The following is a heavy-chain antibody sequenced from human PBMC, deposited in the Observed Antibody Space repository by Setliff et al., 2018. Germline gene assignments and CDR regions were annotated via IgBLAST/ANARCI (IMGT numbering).Heavy chain of an antibody. V-gene: IGHV4-39*07. CDR2: IYYTGNT. Sequence: PSETLSLTCGVSGYSISSSSYYWGWIRQPPGKGLEWIGTIYYTGNTYYNPSLKSRVTISVDTSKKQLSLKLSTVTAADTAVYYCARDNTILGATDYWGQGTLVTVSS. CDR3: ARDNTILGATDY. D-gene: IGHD1-26*01. J-gene: IGHJ4*02. CDR1: GYSISSSSYY.